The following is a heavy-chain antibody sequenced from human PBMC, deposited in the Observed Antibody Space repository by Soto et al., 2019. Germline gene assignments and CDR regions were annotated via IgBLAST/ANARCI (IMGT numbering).Heavy chain of an antibody. CDR3: ARIKCSGGSCSYYYGMDV. CDR1: GYTFTSYG. V-gene: IGHV1-18*04. D-gene: IGHD2-15*01. Sequence: QVQLVQSGAEVQKPGASVKVSCKASGYTFTSYGISWGRQAPGKGLEWVGWISAYNGNTNYAQKLQGRVTMTTDTSTSTAYMELRSLRSDDTAVYYCARIKCSGGSCSYYYGMDVWGQGTTVTVSS. J-gene: IGHJ6*02. CDR2: ISAYNGNT.